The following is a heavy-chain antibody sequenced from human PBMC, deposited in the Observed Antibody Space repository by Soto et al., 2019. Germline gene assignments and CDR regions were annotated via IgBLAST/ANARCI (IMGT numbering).Heavy chain of an antibody. J-gene: IGHJ5*01. Sequence: QVQLLESGPGLVKPSQTLSLTCSVSGDSISTVDYFWAWVRQPPGQALEYIGYIYKSATTYYNPSFESRVAISLDTSKSQFSLNVTSLTAADTAVYLCARGRYCLTGRCFPNWFDSWGQGTLVTVSS. D-gene: IGHD2-15*01. CDR2: IYKSATT. CDR1: GDSISTVDYF. CDR3: ARGRYCLTGRCFPNWFDS. V-gene: IGHV4-30-4*01.